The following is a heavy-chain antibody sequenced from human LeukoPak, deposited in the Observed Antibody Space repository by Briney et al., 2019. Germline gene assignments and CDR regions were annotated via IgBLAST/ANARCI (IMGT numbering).Heavy chain of an antibody. CDR1: GFTFSSYW. Sequence: GGSLRLSCVASGFTFSSYWMSWVRQAPGKGLEWVANIKQDGSEKYYVDSVKGRFTISRDNAKNSLYLQMNSLRAEDTAVYYCARLMYYYGSGSYLYWGQGTLVTGSS. CDR2: IKQDGSEK. V-gene: IGHV3-7*01. J-gene: IGHJ4*02. D-gene: IGHD3-10*01. CDR3: ARLMYYYGSGSYLY.